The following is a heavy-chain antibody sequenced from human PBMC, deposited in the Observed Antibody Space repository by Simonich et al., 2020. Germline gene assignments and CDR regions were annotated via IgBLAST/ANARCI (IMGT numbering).Heavy chain of an antibody. Sequence: EVQLVESGGGSVQPGGSLRLSCAASGFTFSSYEMNWVRQAPGKGLEWVSYISSSGSTIYYADSVKGRFTNSRDNAKNSLYLQMNSLRAEDTAVYYCARDFRLQLVEIGTYYNYGMDVWGQGTTVTVSS. V-gene: IGHV3-48*03. CDR2: ISSSGSTI. D-gene: IGHD6-6*01. CDR3: ARDFRLQLVEIGTYYNYGMDV. CDR1: GFTFSSYE. J-gene: IGHJ6*02.